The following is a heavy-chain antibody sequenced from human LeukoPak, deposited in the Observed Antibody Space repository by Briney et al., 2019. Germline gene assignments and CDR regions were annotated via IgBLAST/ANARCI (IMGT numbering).Heavy chain of an antibody. Sequence: SETLSLTCAVYGGSFSGYYWSWIRQPPGKGLEWIGEINHSGGTNYNPSLKSRVTISVDTSKNQFSLKLSSVTAADTAVYYCARGGYCSGGSCYSGISWFDPWGQGTLVTVSS. V-gene: IGHV4-34*01. D-gene: IGHD2-15*01. J-gene: IGHJ5*02. CDR3: ARGGYCSGGSCYSGISWFDP. CDR1: GGSFSGYY. CDR2: INHSGGT.